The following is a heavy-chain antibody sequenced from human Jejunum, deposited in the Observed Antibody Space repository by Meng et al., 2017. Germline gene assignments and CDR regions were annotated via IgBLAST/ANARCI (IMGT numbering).Heavy chain of an antibody. V-gene: IGHV4-59*01. CDR1: GFTFSDY. Sequence: ESLKISCAASGFTFSDYWSWIRQPPGKGLEWIGYISYSGNTHYNLSLNSRVTISLDASKNQFSLNLSSVTAADTAVYYCARAPYYGSNSRGAFDYWGQGTLVTVSS. J-gene: IGHJ4*02. CDR3: ARAPYYGSNSRGAFDY. D-gene: IGHD3-10*01. CDR2: ISYSGNT.